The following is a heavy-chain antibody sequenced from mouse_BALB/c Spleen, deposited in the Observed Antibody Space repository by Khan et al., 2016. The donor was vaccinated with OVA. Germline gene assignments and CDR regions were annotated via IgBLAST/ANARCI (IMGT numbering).Heavy chain of an antibody. CDR1: GYTFSTYW. CDR3: ARDRIDY. V-gene: IGHV1-7*01. J-gene: IGHJ2*01. CDR2: INPSSGYT. Sequence: QVRLQQSGAELAKPGASVKMSCKASGYTFSTYWIHWVKQRPGQGLEWIGYINPSSGYTYYNQRFNDKATLTADKSSSTAYMQLSSLTSEDSAVYYGARDRIDYWGQGTTLTVSS.